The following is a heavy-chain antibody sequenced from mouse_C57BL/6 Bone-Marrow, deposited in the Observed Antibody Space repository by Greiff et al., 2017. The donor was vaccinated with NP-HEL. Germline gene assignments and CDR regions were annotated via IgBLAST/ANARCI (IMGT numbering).Heavy chain of an antibody. V-gene: IGHV5-4*01. Sequence: DVKLVESGGGLVKPGGSLKLSCAASGFTFSSYAMSWVRQTPEKRLEWVATISDGGSYTYYPDNVKGRLTISRDNAKNTLYLQMGHLKSEDTAMYYCARDRSYYGSSGYAKDYWGQGASVTASS. CDR1: GFTFSSYA. CDR3: ARDRSYYGSSGYAKDY. J-gene: IGHJ4*01. CDR2: ISDGGSYT. D-gene: IGHD1-1*01.